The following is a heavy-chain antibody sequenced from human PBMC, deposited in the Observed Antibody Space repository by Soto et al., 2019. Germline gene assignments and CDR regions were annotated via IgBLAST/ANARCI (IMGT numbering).Heavy chain of an antibody. Sequence: QLQLQESGPGLVKPSETLSLTCTVSGGSISSSSYYWGWIRQPPGKGLEWIGSIYYSGSTYYNPSLKSRVTISGDTSKNQFSLKLSSVTAADTAVYYCARAGDYVLDDAFDIWGQGTMVTVSS. CDR1: GGSISSSSYY. CDR3: ARAGDYVLDDAFDI. CDR2: IYYSGST. J-gene: IGHJ3*02. V-gene: IGHV4-39*01. D-gene: IGHD4-17*01.